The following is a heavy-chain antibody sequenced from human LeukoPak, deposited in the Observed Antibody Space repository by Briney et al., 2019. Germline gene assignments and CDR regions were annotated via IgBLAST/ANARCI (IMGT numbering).Heavy chain of an antibody. J-gene: IGHJ4*02. Sequence: ASVKVSYKASGYTFTCYYMHWVRQAPGQGLEWMGWINPNSGGTNFAQKLQGRVTMTRDTSISTAYMELSRLRSDDTAVYYCARVLPEFVYWGQGTLVTVSS. V-gene: IGHV1-2*02. CDR3: ARVLPEFVY. CDR1: GYTFTCYY. CDR2: INPNSGGT.